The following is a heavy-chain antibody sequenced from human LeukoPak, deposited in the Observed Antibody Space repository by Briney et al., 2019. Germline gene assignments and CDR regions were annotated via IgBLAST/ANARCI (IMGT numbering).Heavy chain of an antibody. CDR1: GGSISSYF. CDR2: IYYSGST. D-gene: IGHD6-13*01. J-gene: IGHJ4*02. V-gene: IGHV4-59*08. Sequence: TSETLSLTCTVSGGSISSYFRSWIRQPPGKGLEWIGYIYYSGSTNYNPSLKSRVTISVDTSKNQFSLKLSSVTAADTAVYYCARHGSWDYFDYWGQGTLVTVSS. CDR3: ARHGSWDYFDY.